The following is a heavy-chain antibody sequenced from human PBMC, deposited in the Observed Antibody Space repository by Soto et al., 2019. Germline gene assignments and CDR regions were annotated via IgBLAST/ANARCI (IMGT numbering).Heavy chain of an antibody. CDR3: ARDTRTTVTRGAFDI. J-gene: IGHJ3*02. D-gene: IGHD4-17*01. CDR2: IYYSGST. Sequence: QVQLQESGPGLVKPSQTLSLTCTVSGGSISSGGYYWSWIRQHPGKGLEWIGYIYYSGSTYYNPSLKSRVTISVDKSKNQFSLKLSSVTAADTAVYYCARDTRTTVTRGAFDIWGQGTMVTVSS. CDR1: GGSISSGGYY. V-gene: IGHV4-31*03.